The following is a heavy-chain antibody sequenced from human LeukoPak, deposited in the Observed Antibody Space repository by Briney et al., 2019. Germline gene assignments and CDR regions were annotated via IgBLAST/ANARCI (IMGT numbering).Heavy chain of an antibody. CDR1: GYILTSNY. V-gene: IGHV1-46*01. CDR3: ASSLWFGEHYFDY. D-gene: IGHD3-10*01. Sequence: ASVKVSCKPSGYILTSNYMHWVRQAPGQGLEWMGMIKPSGGSTNYAQRFQGRVTMTRDTSTSTVYMEMSSLKSEDTAVYYCASSLWFGEHYFDYWGQGTLVTVSS. J-gene: IGHJ4*02. CDR2: IKPSGGST.